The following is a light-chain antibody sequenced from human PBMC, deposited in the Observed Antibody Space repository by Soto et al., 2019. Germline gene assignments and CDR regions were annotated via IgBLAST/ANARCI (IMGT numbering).Light chain of an antibody. CDR2: DGS. CDR3: CSYVGNSAWV. V-gene: IGLV2-23*01. Sequence: QSVLTQPASVSGSPGQSITISCTGTSSDVGSYNLVPRYQQHPGKAPKLLLYDGSKRPSGVSNRFSESKSGNTASLTISGLQVEDEADYYCCSYVGNSAWVFGSGTKVTVL. CDR1: SSDVGSYNL. J-gene: IGLJ1*01.